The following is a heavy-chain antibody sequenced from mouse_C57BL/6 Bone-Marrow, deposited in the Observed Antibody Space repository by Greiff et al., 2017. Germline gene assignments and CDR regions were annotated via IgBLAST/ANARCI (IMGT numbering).Heavy chain of an antibody. CDR3: ARGYYVDY. V-gene: IGHV5-17*01. J-gene: IGHJ2*01. Sequence: EVKLMESGGGLVKPGGSLKLSCAASGFTFSDYGMHWVRQAPDQGLEWVAYISSGRSTIYYADTVKGRFTIARDNAKNTLFRQMTSLRSEDTAMYYCARGYYVDYWGQGTTLTVSS. CDR2: ISSGRSTI. CDR1: GFTFSDYG.